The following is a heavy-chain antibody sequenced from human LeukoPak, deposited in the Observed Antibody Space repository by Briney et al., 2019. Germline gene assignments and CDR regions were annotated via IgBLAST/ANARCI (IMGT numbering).Heavy chain of an antibody. V-gene: IGHV4-4*07. CDR3: ARDPTYYYYMDV. Sequence: TPSETLSLTCTVSGGSISSYYWSWIRQPAGKGLEWIGRISTSGSTNYNPSLKSRVTMSVDTSKNQFSLKLISVTAADTAVYYCARDPTYYYYMDVWGKGTTVTVSS. CDR1: GGSISSYY. J-gene: IGHJ6*03. CDR2: ISTSGST.